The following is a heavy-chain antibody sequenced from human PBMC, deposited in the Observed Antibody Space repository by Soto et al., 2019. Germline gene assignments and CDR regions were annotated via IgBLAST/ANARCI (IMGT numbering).Heavy chain of an antibody. CDR2: IDTDGGGT. V-gene: IGHV3-74*01. CDR1: GFTLRSHR. CDR3: ATVFDL. Sequence: EVQLVESGGGLVQPGGSLRVSCAASGFTLRSHRIHWVRQAPGKGLEWVSRIDTDGGGTSYADSVKGRFTISTDNAKNTVYLQRNGRRAEDTAVYYCATVFDLWGQGTLVTVSS. J-gene: IGHJ5*02.